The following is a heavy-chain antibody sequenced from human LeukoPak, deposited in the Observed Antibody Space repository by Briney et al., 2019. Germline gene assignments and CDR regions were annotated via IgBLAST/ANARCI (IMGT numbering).Heavy chain of an antibody. J-gene: IGHJ1*01. CDR3: ARPREYYYDSSGYYSRAEYFQH. D-gene: IGHD3-22*01. CDR1: GYTFTGYY. CDR2: INPNSGGT. V-gene: IGHV1-2*06. Sequence: ASVKVSCKASGYTFTGYYMHWARQAPGQGLEWMGRINPNSGGTNYAQKFQGRVTMTRDTSISTAYMELGRLRSDDTAVYYCARPREYYYDSSGYYSRAEYFQHWGQGTLVTVSS.